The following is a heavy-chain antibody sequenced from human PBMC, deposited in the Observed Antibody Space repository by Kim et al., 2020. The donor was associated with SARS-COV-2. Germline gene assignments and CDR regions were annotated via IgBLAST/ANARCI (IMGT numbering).Heavy chain of an antibody. J-gene: IGHJ6*02. D-gene: IGHD3-9*01. Sequence: SETLSLTCTVSGGSISSSSYYWGWIRQPPGKGLEWIGSIYYSGSTYYNPSLKSRVTTSIDTSKNQFSLKLSSVTAADTAVYYCASRYYDILTGYYVGAMDVWGQGTTVTVSS. CDR1: GGSISSSSYY. CDR2: IYYSGST. V-gene: IGHV4-39*07. CDR3: ASRYYDILTGYYVGAMDV.